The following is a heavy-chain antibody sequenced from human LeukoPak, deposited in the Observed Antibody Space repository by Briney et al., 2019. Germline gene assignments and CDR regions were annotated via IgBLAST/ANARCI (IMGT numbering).Heavy chain of an antibody. CDR1: GFTVSSNY. D-gene: IGHD3-10*01. CDR2: IYTSGGT. CDR3: ARGGGNTRFDY. V-gene: IGHV3-53*01. J-gene: IGHJ4*02. Sequence: GGSLRLSCAGSGFTVSSNYMSWVRQAPGKGLEWVSIIYTSGGTYYADSVKGRFTISRDNSKNTLYLQMNSLRAEDTAVYYCARGGGNTRFDYWGQGTQVTVSS.